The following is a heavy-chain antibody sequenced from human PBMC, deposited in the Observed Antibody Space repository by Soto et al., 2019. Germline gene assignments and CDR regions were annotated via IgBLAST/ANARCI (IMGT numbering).Heavy chain of an antibody. D-gene: IGHD3-9*01. V-gene: IGHV3-21*01. J-gene: IGHJ3*02. CDR1: GFTFSSYS. CDR3: ASQQDWDDAFDI. Sequence: GGSLRLSCAASGFTFSSYSMNWVRQAPGKGLEWVSSISSSSSYIYYADSVKGRFTISRDNAKNSLYLQMNSLRAEDPAVYYCASQQDWDDAFDILVQGTMVSVAS. CDR2: ISSSSSYI.